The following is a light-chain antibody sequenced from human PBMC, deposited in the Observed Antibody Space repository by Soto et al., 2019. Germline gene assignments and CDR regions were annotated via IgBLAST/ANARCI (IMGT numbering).Light chain of an antibody. CDR2: DVS. CDR1: SSDVGAYNY. J-gene: IGLJ1*01. CDR3: NSYAGTSYV. V-gene: IGLV2-14*03. Sequence: QSALTQPASVSGTPGQSITISCTGTSSDVGAYNYVSWYQQYPGKAPKLIIYDVSNRPSGVSCRFSGSKSGNTASLTISELQAEDEAEYYCNSYAGTSYVFGTGTKLTVL.